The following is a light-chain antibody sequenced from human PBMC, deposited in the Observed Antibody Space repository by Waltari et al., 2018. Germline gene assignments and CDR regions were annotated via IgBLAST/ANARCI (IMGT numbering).Light chain of an antibody. CDR2: DVA. V-gene: IGLV2-11*01. J-gene: IGLJ3*02. Sequence: QSALTQPRSVSGSPGQSVTISCAVTSGEVGANNYVSWYHHPPGKAPKVVIYDVASRPSGVPDRFTGSRSGNTASLTISGLQADDEADYYCCSYAGSYTWVFGGGTRLTVL. CDR1: SGEVGANNY. CDR3: CSYAGSYTWV.